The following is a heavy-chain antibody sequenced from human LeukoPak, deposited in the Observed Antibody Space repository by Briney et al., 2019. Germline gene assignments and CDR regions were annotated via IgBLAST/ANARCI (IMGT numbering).Heavy chain of an antibody. CDR2: INHSGST. CDR1: GGSFSGYY. D-gene: IGHD2-8*01. Sequence: SETLSLTCAVYGGSFSGYYWSWIRQPPGKGLEWIGEINHSGSTNYNPSLKRRVTISVDTSKNQFSLKLSSVTAADTAVYYCARGTPPSATNDYWGQGTLVTVSS. CDR3: ARGTPPSATNDY. V-gene: IGHV4-34*01. J-gene: IGHJ4*02.